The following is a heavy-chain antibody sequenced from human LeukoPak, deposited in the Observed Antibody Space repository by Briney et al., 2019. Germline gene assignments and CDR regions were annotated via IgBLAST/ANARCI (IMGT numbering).Heavy chain of an antibody. J-gene: IGHJ4*02. V-gene: IGHV1-46*01. CDR1: GYTFINYY. D-gene: IGHD1-26*01. CDR3: AREFSGYIDF. Sequence: GASVKVSFKASGYTFINYYMHWVRQAPGQGLEWMGIINPSGGGTSYAQKFQGRVTMTRDTSTSTVYMEASSLRSEDTAVYYCAREFSGYIDFWGQGTLVTVSS. CDR2: INPSGGGT.